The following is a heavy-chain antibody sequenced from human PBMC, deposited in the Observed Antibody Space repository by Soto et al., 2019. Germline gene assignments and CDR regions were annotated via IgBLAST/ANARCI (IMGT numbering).Heavy chain of an antibody. CDR3: ARHYSAMGV. J-gene: IGHJ6*02. V-gene: IGHV3-53*02. CDR2: IYSDNNT. Sequence: EVQLVETGGDLIQPGGSLRLSCAASGFTVSSDSMTWVRQAPGKGLEWISIIYSDNNTDYADSVKGRFSISRATSKNILYLQMNSLSAEDTAEYYCARHYSAMGVWGQGTTVTVSS. CDR1: GFTVSSDS.